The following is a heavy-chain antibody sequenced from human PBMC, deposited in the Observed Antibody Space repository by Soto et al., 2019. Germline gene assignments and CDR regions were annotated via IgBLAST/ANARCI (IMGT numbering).Heavy chain of an antibody. CDR3: ASPGSGSLYRYEYYGMDV. D-gene: IGHD3-10*01. J-gene: IGHJ6*02. CDR1: GHTFTTYY. CDR2: INPSGDTT. V-gene: IGHV1-46*01. Sequence: QVQLVQAGGEVKKPGASVKVSCKASGHTFTTYYVHWVRQAPGQGLEWMGIINPSGDTTIYAQKFQGRVTVTRDTSTRPVYMELSSLRFEDTAVYFCASPGSGSLYRYEYYGMDVWGQGTTVTVSS.